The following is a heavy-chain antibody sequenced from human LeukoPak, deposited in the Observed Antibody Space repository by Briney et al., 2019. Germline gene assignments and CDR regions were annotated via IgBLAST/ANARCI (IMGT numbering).Heavy chain of an antibody. D-gene: IGHD6-19*01. CDR2: ISYDGRNK. J-gene: IGHJ1*01. CDR3: AKDSRSGWYGGNFQQ. CDR1: GFTFSSYG. Sequence: GGSLRLSCAASGFTFSSYGMHWVRQAPGKGLEWVAVISYDGRNKYYADSVKGRSTISRDNAKNSLYLQMNSLRVEDTAVYYCAKDSRSGWYGGNFQQWGQGTLVTVSS. V-gene: IGHV3-30*18.